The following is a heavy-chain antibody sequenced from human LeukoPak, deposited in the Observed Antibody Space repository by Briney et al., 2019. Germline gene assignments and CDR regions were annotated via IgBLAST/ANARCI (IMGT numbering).Heavy chain of an antibody. Sequence: PGGSLRLSCAASGFTFDDYGMSWVRQAPGKGLEWVSGINWNGGSTGYADSVKGRFTISRDNAKNSLYLQMNSLRAEDTALYYCARAGTTVTFGYFQHWGQGTLVTVSS. J-gene: IGHJ1*01. CDR2: INWNGGST. CDR3: ARAGTTVTFGYFQH. V-gene: IGHV3-20*04. D-gene: IGHD4-17*01. CDR1: GFTFDDYG.